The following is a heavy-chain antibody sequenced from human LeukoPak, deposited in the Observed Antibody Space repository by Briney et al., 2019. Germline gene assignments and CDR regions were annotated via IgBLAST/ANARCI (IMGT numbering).Heavy chain of an antibody. CDR3: ARAELGITIFGAAGCMDV. V-gene: IGHV1-69*05. J-gene: IGHJ6*02. Sequence: ASVKVSCKASGGTFISYAISWVRQAPGQGLEWMGGIIPIFGTANYAQKFQGRVTITRDTSASTAYMELSSLRSEDTAVYYCARAELGITIFGAAGCMDVWGQGTTVTVSS. CDR1: GGTFISYA. CDR2: IIPIFGTA. D-gene: IGHD3-3*01.